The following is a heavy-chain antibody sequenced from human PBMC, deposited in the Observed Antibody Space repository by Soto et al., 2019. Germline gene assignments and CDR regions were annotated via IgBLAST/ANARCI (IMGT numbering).Heavy chain of an antibody. V-gene: IGHV3-74*01. CDR2: INSDGSST. CDR1: GFPFSSYW. J-gene: IGHJ4*02. CDR3: VRTSLVVAAASREDY. Sequence: EVQLVESGGGLVQPGGSLRLSCAASGFPFSSYWMHWVRQAPGKGLVWVSRINSDGSSTSYADSVKGRFTISRDNAKNTLDLQMNSLRAEATAVYYCVRTSLVVAAASREDYWGQGALVTVSS. D-gene: IGHD2-15*01.